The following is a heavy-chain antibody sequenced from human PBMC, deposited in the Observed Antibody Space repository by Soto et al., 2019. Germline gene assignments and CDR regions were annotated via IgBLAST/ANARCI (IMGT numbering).Heavy chain of an antibody. Sequence: SETLSLTCAVYGGSFSGYYWSWIRQPPGKGLEWIGEINHSGSTNYNPSLKSRVTISVDTSKNQFSLKLSSVTAADTAVYYCARGGYSYGYFDYWGQGTLVTVSS. CDR1: GGSFSGYY. J-gene: IGHJ4*02. CDR3: ARGGYSYGYFDY. CDR2: INHSGST. V-gene: IGHV4-34*01. D-gene: IGHD5-18*01.